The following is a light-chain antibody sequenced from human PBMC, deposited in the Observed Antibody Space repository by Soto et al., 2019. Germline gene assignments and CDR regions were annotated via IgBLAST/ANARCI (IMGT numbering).Light chain of an antibody. CDR1: SNDIGAYNF. CDR3: SSYTTSSLYV. CDR2: DVS. Sequence: QSVLTQPASVSGSPGQSITISCTGTSNDIGAYNFVSWYQQHPGKAPKLMIYDVSNRPSGLSNRFSGSKSGSTAPLTISGLQAEDEADYYCSSYTTSSLYVFGTGTKVTVL. V-gene: IGLV2-14*03. J-gene: IGLJ1*01.